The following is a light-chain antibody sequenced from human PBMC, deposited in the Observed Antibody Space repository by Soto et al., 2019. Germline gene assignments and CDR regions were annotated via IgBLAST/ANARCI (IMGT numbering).Light chain of an antibody. CDR2: GAS. Sequence: EIVLSQSPGTLSLSPGERATLSCSASQMVSSSYLAWYQQKPGQAPRLLIYGASSRATGIPDRFSGSGSGTDFTLTISSLQPEDFATYYCQQLNSYPLTFGGGTKVDIK. V-gene: IGKV3-20*01. CDR1: QMVSSSY. J-gene: IGKJ4*01. CDR3: QQLNSYPLT.